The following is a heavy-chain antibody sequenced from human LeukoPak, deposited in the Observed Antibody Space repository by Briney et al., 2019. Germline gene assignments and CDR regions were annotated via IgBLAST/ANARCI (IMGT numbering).Heavy chain of an antibody. CDR2: INHSGRV. CDR3: ARGLGPMSPSLDY. V-gene: IGHV4-34*01. Sequence: SETLSLTCAVSGESFSYNYRTWVRQPSGKGLEWIGDINHSGRVNYRPSLKSRVTISVDTSKSQFSLKLSAVTAADTAVYYCARGLGPMSPSLDYWGQGSLVTVSS. D-gene: IGHD3-22*01. J-gene: IGHJ4*02. CDR1: GESFSYNY.